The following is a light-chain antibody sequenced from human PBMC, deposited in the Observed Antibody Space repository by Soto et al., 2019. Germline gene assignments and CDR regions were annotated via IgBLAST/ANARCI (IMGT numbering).Light chain of an antibody. V-gene: IGKV1-8*01. Sequence: AIRMTQSPSSFSASTGDRVTITCRASQGISSYLAWFQQKPGKAPNLLIYAASTLQSGVPSRFNVSGSGTDFTLTISCLQSEDFATYNCLQFYTYPLYTFGQGTK. CDR3: LQFYTYPLYT. CDR1: QGISSY. J-gene: IGKJ2*01. CDR2: AAS.